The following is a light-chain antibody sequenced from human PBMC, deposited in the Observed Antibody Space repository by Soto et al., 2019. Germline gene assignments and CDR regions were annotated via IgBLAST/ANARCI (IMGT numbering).Light chain of an antibody. V-gene: IGLV2-14*01. CDR3: SSYTSSSPV. J-gene: IGLJ2*01. Sequence: QSVLTQPASVSGSPGQSITISCTGTSSDVGGYNYVSWYQQHPGKAPKLMIYDVSNRLSGVSNRFSGSKSGNTASLTISGLQAEDEADYYCSSYTSSSPVFGGGTKLTVL. CDR1: SSDVGGYNY. CDR2: DVS.